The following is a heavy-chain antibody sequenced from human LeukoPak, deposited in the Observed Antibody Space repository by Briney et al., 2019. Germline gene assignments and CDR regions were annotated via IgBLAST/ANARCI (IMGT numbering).Heavy chain of an antibody. D-gene: IGHD6-19*01. J-gene: IGHJ6*03. CDR1: GYTFTSYG. CDR2: ISAYNGNT. V-gene: IGHV1-18*01. Sequence: GASVKVSCKASGYTFTSYGISWVRQAPGQGLEWMGWISAYNGNTNYAQKLQGRVTMTTDTSTSTAYMELRSLRSDDTAVYYCAREGDSRGWSGRAYYYSNRDVGGKGPRVPIP. CDR3: AREGDSRGWSGRAYYYSNRDV.